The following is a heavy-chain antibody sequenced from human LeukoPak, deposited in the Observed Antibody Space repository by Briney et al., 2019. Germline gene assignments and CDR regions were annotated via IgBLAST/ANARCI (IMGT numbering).Heavy chain of an antibody. CDR2: IWYDRSNK. J-gene: IGHJ4*02. D-gene: IGHD6-19*01. Sequence: GGSLRLSCAASGFTFSSYGMHWVRQAPGKGLEWVSVIWYDRSNKYYADSVKGRFTISRDNSKNTLYLQMNSLRAEDTAVYYCARDQESSIGWHPFDYWGQGTLVTVSS. V-gene: IGHV3-33*01. CDR3: ARDQESSIGWHPFDY. CDR1: GFTFSSYG.